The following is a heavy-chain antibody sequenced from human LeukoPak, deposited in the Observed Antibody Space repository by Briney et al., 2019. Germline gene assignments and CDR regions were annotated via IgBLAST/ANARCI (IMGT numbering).Heavy chain of an antibody. J-gene: IGHJ4*02. CDR3: AHSGMMVVAPFDH. D-gene: IGHD3-22*01. Sequence: SGPALVKPTQTLTLTCTVSGFSLNTSGLGVGWIRQPPGKALEWLALIHWDDDERYSPSLKNRLTIMKDNSENQVVLIMTNMDPVDTATYYCAHSGMMVVAPFDHWGQGILVTVSS. CDR2: IHWDDDE. CDR1: GFSLNTSGLG. V-gene: IGHV2-5*02.